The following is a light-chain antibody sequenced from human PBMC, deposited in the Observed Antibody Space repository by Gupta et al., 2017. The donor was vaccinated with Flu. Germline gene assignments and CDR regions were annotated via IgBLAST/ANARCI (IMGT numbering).Light chain of an antibody. Sequence: QPVLTPSSSVSRAPGPTVTFSCSCTSSNIGAGFAVHWYQQLPGTAPKLLIYGNNNRPSGVPDRFSGSKSGTSASLAITGLQAEDEADYYCQSFDINLNEVFGGGTRLTVL. V-gene: IGLV1-40*01. CDR3: QSFDINLNEV. J-gene: IGLJ3*02. CDR1: SSNIGAGFA. CDR2: GNN.